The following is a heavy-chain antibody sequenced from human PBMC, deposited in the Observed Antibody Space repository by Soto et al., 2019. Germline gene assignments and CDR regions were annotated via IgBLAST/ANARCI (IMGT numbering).Heavy chain of an antibody. CDR1: RFTFSYYA. D-gene: IGHD3-16*01. J-gene: IGHJ4*02. V-gene: IGHV3-23*01. CDR2: FSGNSGNT. Sequence: EVQLLESGGGLVQPGGSLRLSCAASRFTFSYYAMTWVRQAPGKGLEWVSSFSGNSGNTYYADSVKGRFTISRDNSKNSLYLEMNSLRAEDTAVYYCAFVSRGPVDYWGQGTLVTVSS. CDR3: AFVSRGPVDY.